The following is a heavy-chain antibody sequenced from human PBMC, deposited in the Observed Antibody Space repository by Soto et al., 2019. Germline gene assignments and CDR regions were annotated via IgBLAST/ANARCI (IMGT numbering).Heavy chain of an antibody. J-gene: IGHJ6*02. CDR3: ARDGLVVLVPAAPMGGYYYYGMDV. D-gene: IGHD2-2*01. Sequence: GGSLRLSCAASGFTFNSYWMSWVRQAPGKGLEWVANIKQDGSEKYYVDSVKGRFTISRDNAKNSLYLQMNSLRAEDTAVYYCARDGLVVLVPAAPMGGYYYYGMDVWGQGTTVTVSS. CDR2: IKQDGSEK. V-gene: IGHV3-7*01. CDR1: GFTFNSYW.